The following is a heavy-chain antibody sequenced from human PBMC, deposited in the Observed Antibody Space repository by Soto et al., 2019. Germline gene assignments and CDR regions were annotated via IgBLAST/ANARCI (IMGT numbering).Heavy chain of an antibody. D-gene: IGHD5-12*01. CDR3: ATGPPERWLHFDY. Sequence: GPSVKVSCKVSGYTLTELSMHWVRQAPGKGLEWMGGFDPEDGETIYAQKFQGRVTMTEDTSTDTAYMELSSLRSEDTAVYYCATGPPERWLHFDYWGQGTLVTVSS. CDR1: GYTLTELS. V-gene: IGHV1-24*01. J-gene: IGHJ4*02. CDR2: FDPEDGET.